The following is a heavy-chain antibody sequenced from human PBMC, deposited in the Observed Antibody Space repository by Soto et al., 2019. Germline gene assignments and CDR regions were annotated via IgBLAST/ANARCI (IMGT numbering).Heavy chain of an antibody. CDR3: ANYLTAVGDTSPFDY. J-gene: IGHJ4*02. V-gene: IGHV3-23*01. CDR1: GFTFSSYA. Sequence: EVQLLESGGGLVQPGGSLRLSCAASGFTFSSYAMSWIRQAPGKGLEWVSAISGSGGSTYYVDSVKGRFTISRDNSKNTLYLQMNSLRAEDTAVYYCANYLTAVGDTSPFDYWGQGTLVTVS. D-gene: IGHD1-26*01. CDR2: ISGSGGST.